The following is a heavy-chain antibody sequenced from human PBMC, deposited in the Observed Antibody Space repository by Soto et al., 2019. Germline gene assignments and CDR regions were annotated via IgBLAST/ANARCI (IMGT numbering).Heavy chain of an antibody. J-gene: IGHJ4*02. Sequence: QVQVMQSGAEVKKPGDSVKVSCKTSGYIFSDYGINWVRQARGQVLEWMGWISGYSGNANLAQKFQGRVTMTTDKSTRTAYMELRRLRSDDTAGYYCAKRTSGTTWGESDYWGQGTLVTVSS. CDR2: ISGYSGNA. V-gene: IGHV1-18*04. CDR3: AKRTSGTTWGESDY. CDR1: GYIFSDYG. D-gene: IGHD4-17*01.